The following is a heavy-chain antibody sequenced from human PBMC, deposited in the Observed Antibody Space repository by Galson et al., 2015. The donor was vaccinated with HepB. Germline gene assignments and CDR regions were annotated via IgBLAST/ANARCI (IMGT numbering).Heavy chain of an antibody. V-gene: IGHV2-5*01. CDR1: GFSLSARGRG. D-gene: IGHD3-3*01. CDR2: SYWNGDR. Sequence: PALVQPTQTLTLTSTFSGFSLSARGRGLGWIRQPPGKTIEGLAVSYWNGDRLYSPSLEIRLTITKGTSEHQVVLTMTNLDPVDPATYCCAHTPLTSFEEVIIRNPFGVWGQGTPVTVSS. J-gene: IGHJ3*01. CDR3: AHTPLTSFEEVIIRNPFGV.